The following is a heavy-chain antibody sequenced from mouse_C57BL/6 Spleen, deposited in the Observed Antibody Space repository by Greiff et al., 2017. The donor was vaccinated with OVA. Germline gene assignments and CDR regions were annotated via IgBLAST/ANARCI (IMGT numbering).Heavy chain of an antibody. Sequence: VQLQQPGAELVRPGSSVKLSCKASGYTFTSYWMDWVKQRPGQGLEWIGNIYPSDSETHYNQKFKDKATLTVDKSSSTAYMQLSSLTSEDSAVSSCARSLTWYYAMDYWGQGTSVTVSS. CDR3: ARSLTWYYAMDY. CDR2: IYPSDSET. V-gene: IGHV1-61*01. CDR1: GYTFTSYW. J-gene: IGHJ4*01. D-gene: IGHD2-12*01.